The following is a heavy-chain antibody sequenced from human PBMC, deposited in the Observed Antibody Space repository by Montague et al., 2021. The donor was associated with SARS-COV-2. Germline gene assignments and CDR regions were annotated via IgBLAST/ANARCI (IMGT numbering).Heavy chain of an antibody. V-gene: IGHV4-61*09. Sequence: TLSLTCTVSGDSISTDNYYWCWLLPPAGKVLEWIGNIHSTGITYYTPFLKSRVTISVDSSKNQFSLKMTSVTAADTAVYYCARDAHDSGQFDPWGQGTLVTVSS. CDR2: IHSTGIT. D-gene: IGHD2-21*02. J-gene: IGHJ5*02. CDR1: GDSISTDNYY. CDR3: ARDAHDSGQFDP.